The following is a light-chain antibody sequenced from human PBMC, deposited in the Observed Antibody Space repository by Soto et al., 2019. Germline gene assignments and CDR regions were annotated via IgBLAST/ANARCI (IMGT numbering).Light chain of an antibody. CDR3: QQGSSFPWT. Sequence: DIQLTQSPSSLSASVGDKVTITCRASQSIRSYLNWVQQKPGKAPKLLIYAASSLQSGVPSRFSGSGSGTDFTFTISSLQPEDFATYYCQQGSSFPWTFGQGTKVDIK. V-gene: IGKV1-39*01. CDR1: QSIRSY. CDR2: AAS. J-gene: IGKJ1*01.